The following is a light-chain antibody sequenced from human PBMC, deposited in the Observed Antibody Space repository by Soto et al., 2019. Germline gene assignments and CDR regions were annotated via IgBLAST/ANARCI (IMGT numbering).Light chain of an antibody. Sequence: DIQMTQSPSSLSASVGDRVTINCRASQSIRNYLNWYQAKPGKAPKLLIYAASSLQSGVPSRFSGSGSGTDFTLTISSLQPEDFATYYCQQSSRTPWTFGQGTKVEI. CDR2: AAS. J-gene: IGKJ1*01. V-gene: IGKV1-39*01. CDR3: QQSSRTPWT. CDR1: QSIRNY.